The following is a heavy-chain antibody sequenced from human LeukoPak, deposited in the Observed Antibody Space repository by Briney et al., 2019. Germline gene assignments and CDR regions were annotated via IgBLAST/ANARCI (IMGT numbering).Heavy chain of an antibody. D-gene: IGHD4-17*01. CDR3: AKDRYGDQNWFDP. CDR2: IRYDGSNK. V-gene: IGHV3-30*02. CDR1: GFTFSSYG. J-gene: IGHJ5*02. Sequence: GGSLRLSCAASGFTFSSYGMHWVRHAPGKGLELVAFIRYDGSNKYYADSVKGRFTISRDNSKNTLYLQMNSLRAEDTAVYYCAKDRYGDQNWFDPWGQGTLVTVSS.